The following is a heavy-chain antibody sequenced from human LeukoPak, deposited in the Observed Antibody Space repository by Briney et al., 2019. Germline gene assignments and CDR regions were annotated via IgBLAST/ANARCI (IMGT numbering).Heavy chain of an antibody. CDR2: IRYDGKNTK. J-gene: IGHJ4*02. V-gene: IGHV3-30*02. CDR1: GFSFRNYG. CDR3: ARRSGSYFDY. Sequence: PGGSLRLSCAASGFSFRNYGMHWVRRAPGKGLEWVAFIRYDGKNTKYHVDSVKGRFTISRDNAKNPLYLQMNSLRAEDTAVYYCARRSGSYFDYWGQGTLVTVSS. D-gene: IGHD1-26*01.